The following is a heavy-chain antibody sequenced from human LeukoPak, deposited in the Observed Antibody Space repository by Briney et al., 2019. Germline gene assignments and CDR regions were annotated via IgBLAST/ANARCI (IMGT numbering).Heavy chain of an antibody. V-gene: IGHV3-53*01. Sequence: PGGSLRLSCAASGFTVSSNYMSWVRQVPGKGLEWVSVIYSGGSTYYADSVKGRFTISRDNSKNTLYLQMNSLRAEDTAVYYCGYDSSGYYYEDYWGQGTLVTVSS. D-gene: IGHD3-22*01. CDR1: GFTVSSNY. J-gene: IGHJ4*02. CDR3: GYDSSGYYYEDY. CDR2: IYSGGST.